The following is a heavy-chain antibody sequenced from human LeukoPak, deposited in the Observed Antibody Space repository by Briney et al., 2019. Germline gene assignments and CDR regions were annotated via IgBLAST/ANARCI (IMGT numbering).Heavy chain of an antibody. CDR2: IYYSGST. V-gene: IGHV4-59*01. CDR1: GGSISSYY. CDR3: ARGTMIVPLDY. J-gene: IGHJ4*02. D-gene: IGHD3-22*01. Sequence: SETPSLTCTVSGGSISSYYWSWIRQPPGKGLEWIGYIYYSGSTNYNPSLKSRVTISVDTSKNQFSLKLSSLTAADTAVYYCARGTMIVPLDYWGQGTLVTVSS.